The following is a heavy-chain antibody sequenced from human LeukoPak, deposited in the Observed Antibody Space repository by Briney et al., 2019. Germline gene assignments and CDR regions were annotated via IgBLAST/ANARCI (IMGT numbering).Heavy chain of an antibody. Sequence: GGSLRLSYAASGFTFSDYYMSWIRQAPGKGLEWVSYISSSGSTIYYADSVKGRFTISRDNAKNSLYLQKNSLRAEDTAVYYCARVDDYGGKTLDYWGQGTLVTVSS. J-gene: IGHJ4*02. V-gene: IGHV3-11*04. CDR1: GFTFSDYY. CDR2: ISSSGSTI. CDR3: ARVDDYGGKTLDY. D-gene: IGHD4-23*01.